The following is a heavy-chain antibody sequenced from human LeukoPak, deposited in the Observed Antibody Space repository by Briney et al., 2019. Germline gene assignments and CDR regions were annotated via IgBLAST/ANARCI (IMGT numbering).Heavy chain of an antibody. CDR2: IKQDGSEK. CDR3: ARVRRYSISWGYYFDY. V-gene: IGHV3-7*01. J-gene: IGHJ4*02. Sequence: GGSLRLSCAASGFTFSSYWMSWVRQAPGKGLEWVANIKQDGSEKYYVDSVKGRFTISRDNAKNSLYLQMNSLRAEDTAVYYCARVRRYSISWGYYFDYWGQGTLVTVSS. CDR1: GFTFSSYW. D-gene: IGHD6-13*01.